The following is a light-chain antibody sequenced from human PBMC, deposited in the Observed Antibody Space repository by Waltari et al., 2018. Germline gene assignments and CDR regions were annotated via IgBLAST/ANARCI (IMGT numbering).Light chain of an antibody. V-gene: IGLV2-14*01. CDR1: SRDIGSYNY. J-gene: IGLJ3*02. Sequence: QSALPQPASVSGSPGQSIPLPCTGSSRDIGSYNYVSWYQLHPDKAPKLIIYDVSERPSGVSNRFSASKSGDTASLTISGLQAEDEADYYCSSYTSSNTWVFGGGTKVTVL. CDR2: DVS. CDR3: SSYTSSNTWV.